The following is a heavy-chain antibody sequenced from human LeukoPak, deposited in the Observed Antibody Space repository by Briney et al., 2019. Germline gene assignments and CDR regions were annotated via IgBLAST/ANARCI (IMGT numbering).Heavy chain of an antibody. J-gene: IGHJ4*02. V-gene: IGHV4-34*01. CDR2: INHSGST. CDR3: ASAWSSGSQGGYYFDY. D-gene: IGHD6-19*01. Sequence: PSETLSLTCAVYGGSFIVYYWSWIRQPPGKGLEWIGEINHSGSTNYNPSLKSRVTISVDTSKNQFSLKLSSVTAADTAVYYCASAWSSGSQGGYYFDYWGQGTLVTVSS. CDR1: GGSFIVYY.